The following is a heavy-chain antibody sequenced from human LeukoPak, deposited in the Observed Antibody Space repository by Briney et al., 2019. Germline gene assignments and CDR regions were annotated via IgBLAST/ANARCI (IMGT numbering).Heavy chain of an antibody. V-gene: IGHV3-33*03. CDR1: GFTFSSYG. CDR3: CSHNWFDP. CDR2: IWYDGSNK. J-gene: IGHJ5*02. Sequence: PGGSLRLSCAASGFTFSSYGMHWVRQAPGRGLEWVAVIWYDGSNKYYADSVKGRFTISRDNAKNSLYLQMNSLRAEDTAVYYCCSHNWFDPWGQGTLVTVSS.